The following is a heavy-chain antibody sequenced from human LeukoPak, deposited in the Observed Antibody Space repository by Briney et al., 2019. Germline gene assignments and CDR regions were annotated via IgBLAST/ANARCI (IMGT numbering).Heavy chain of an antibody. Sequence: PGGSLRLSCAASEFTFSSYWMSWVRQAPGKGLEWVANIKQDGSEKYYGDSVKGRFTISRDNAKNSLYLQMNSLRAEDTAVYYCARTKEMATISYFDSWGQGTLVTVSS. J-gene: IGHJ4*02. CDR2: IKQDGSEK. CDR1: EFTFSSYW. D-gene: IGHD5-24*01. CDR3: ARTKEMATISYFDS. V-gene: IGHV3-7*01.